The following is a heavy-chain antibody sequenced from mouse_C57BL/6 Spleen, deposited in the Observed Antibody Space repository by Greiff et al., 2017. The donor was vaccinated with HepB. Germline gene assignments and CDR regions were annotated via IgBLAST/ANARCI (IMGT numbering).Heavy chain of an antibody. CDR2: IRLKSDNYAT. CDR3: TPPYYYGSSYEFAY. Sequence: EVKLQESGGGLVQPGGSMKLSCVASGFTFSNYWMNWVRQSPEKGLEWVAQIRLKSDNYATHYAESVKGRFTISRDDSKSSVYLQMNNLRAEDTGIYYCTPPYYYGSSYEFAYWGQGTLVTVSA. D-gene: IGHD1-1*01. CDR1: GFTFSNYW. V-gene: IGHV6-3*01. J-gene: IGHJ3*01.